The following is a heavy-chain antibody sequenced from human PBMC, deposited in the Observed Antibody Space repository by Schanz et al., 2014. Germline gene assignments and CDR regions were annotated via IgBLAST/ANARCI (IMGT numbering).Heavy chain of an antibody. Sequence: QIQLVESGGGVVQPGTSLRLSCTISGFSFSRYGMHWVRQAPGKGLEWVAVISSDETVTYYVDSVKGRFTISRDNSKNTLYLQMSSLKTEDTAVYYCAKIGYGGLLNYYIDHGGQGTLVTVSS. CDR1: GFSFSRYG. CDR2: ISSDETVT. V-gene: IGHV3-30*18. CDR3: AKIGYGGLLNYYIDH. J-gene: IGHJ4*02. D-gene: IGHD3-16*01.